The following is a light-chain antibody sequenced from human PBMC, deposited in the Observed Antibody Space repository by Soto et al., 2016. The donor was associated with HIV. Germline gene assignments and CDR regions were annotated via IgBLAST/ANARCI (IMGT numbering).Light chain of an antibody. CDR2: DDS. Sequence: SYVLTQPPSVSVAPGQTARITCEGDNIGSKSVHWYQQRPGQAPVLVVFDDSDRPSHIPDRFSGSKSGNTATLAISRVEAGDEADYYCQVWDIPGGHVVFGGGTNLPVL. CDR1: NIGSKS. CDR3: QVWDIPGGHVV. J-gene: IGLJ2*01. V-gene: IGLV3-21*02.